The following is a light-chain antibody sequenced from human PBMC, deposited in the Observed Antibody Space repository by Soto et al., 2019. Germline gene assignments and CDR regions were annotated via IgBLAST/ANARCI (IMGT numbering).Light chain of an antibody. CDR3: QQCDALPLA. J-gene: IGKJ4*01. Sequence: DIQMTQSPSSVSAFVGDRVTITCRASQGVSSWLAWYQQKPGKAPNLLIYAASSLQIGVPSRFSGSGSWTDFTLTITNLQPEDFPADYCQQCDALPLAFGGGTKVVIK. CDR1: QGVSSW. V-gene: IGKV1D-12*01. CDR2: AAS.